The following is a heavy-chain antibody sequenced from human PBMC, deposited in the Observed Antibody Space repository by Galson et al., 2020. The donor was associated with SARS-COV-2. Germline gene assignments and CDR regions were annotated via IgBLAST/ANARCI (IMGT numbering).Heavy chain of an antibody. CDR3: AREGILDY. J-gene: IGHJ4*02. CDR2: IWFDGSKK. CDR1: GFTFGNYG. Sequence: LSLTCVASGFTFGNYGMHWFRQVPGRGLEWVAVIWFDGSKKYYGDSVKGRFTVSRDDSKNTVFLEMNSLRVEDTGVYYCAREGILDYWGQGTRVTVSS. V-gene: IGHV3-33*01.